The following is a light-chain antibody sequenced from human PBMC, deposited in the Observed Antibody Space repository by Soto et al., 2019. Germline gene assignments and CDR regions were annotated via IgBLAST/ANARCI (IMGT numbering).Light chain of an antibody. V-gene: IGLV1-36*01. J-gene: IGLJ2*01. Sequence: QAVVTQPPSVSEAPRQRVTISCSGSSSNIGNNAVNWYQQLPGKAPKLLIYYDDLLPSGVSDRFSGSKSGTSASLAISGLQSEDEADYYCAAWDDSLNVAVFGGGTKLTVL. CDR3: AAWDDSLNVAV. CDR1: SSNIGNNA. CDR2: YDD.